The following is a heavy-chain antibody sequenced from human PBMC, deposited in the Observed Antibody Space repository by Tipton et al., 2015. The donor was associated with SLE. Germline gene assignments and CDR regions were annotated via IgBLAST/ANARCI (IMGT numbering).Heavy chain of an antibody. V-gene: IGHV4-38-2*02. J-gene: IGHJ6*02. CDR1: GYSINRGYY. CDR2: AYFSGSI. CDR3: TRDLYDSWSSLPYGMDV. Sequence: GLVKPSETLSLTCVVSGYSINRGYYWGWVRQPPGKGLEWIGSAYFSGSIDYNPSLKSRVTISLDTSKNQFSLNLTSVTAADTATYYCTRDLYDSWSSLPYGMDVWGQGTTVTVSS. D-gene: IGHD3-3*01.